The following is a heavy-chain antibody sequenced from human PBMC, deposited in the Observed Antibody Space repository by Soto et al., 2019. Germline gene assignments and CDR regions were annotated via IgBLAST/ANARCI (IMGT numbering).Heavy chain of an antibody. CDR3: ARAGHSSSSEGANWFDP. V-gene: IGHV4-39*01. J-gene: IGHJ5*02. CDR1: GGSINSSSYF. D-gene: IGHD6-6*01. CDR2: IYYSGST. Sequence: SETLSLTCSVSGGSINSSSYFWGWVRQPPGKGLEWIGSIYYSGSTYYNPSLRSRVTISVDTSKNQFSLKLSSVTAADTAVYYCARAGHSSSSEGANWFDPWGQGTLVTVSS.